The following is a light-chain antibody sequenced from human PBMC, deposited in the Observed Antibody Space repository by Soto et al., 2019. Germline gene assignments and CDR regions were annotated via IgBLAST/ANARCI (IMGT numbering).Light chain of an antibody. V-gene: IGLV2-14*01. CDR2: EVT. CDR1: NSDVGDYNL. J-gene: IGLJ2*01. CDR3: SSYTSGSAVI. Sequence: QSALTQPASVSGSPGQSITISCTGTNSDVGDYNLVSWYQQHPDKAPKLMIFEVTYRPSGVSNRFSGSKSGNTASLTISGLQAEDEADYYCSSYTSGSAVIFGGGTQLTVL.